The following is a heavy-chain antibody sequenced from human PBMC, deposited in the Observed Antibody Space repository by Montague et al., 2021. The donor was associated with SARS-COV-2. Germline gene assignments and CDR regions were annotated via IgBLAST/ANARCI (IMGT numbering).Heavy chain of an antibody. V-gene: IGHV4-59*01. Sequence: SETLSLTCTVSGGSITGYNWCWLWRSPGQGLEWIAYIYDGGAVNYNPSLGSRVPISTDTSKNQLSLKVNSVTAAATAVYYCVSDHPYGGPPGGYDIWGQGTVVTVSS. CDR3: VSDHPYGGPPGGYDI. J-gene: IGHJ3*02. CDR2: IYDGGAV. CDR1: GGSITGYN. D-gene: IGHD4-23*01.